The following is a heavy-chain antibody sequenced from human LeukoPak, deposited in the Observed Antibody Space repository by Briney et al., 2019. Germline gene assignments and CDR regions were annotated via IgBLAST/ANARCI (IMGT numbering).Heavy chain of an antibody. V-gene: IGHV1-69*13. CDR2: IIPIFGTA. J-gene: IGHJ4*02. CDR3: ARDLSLDSSGWYELDY. Sequence: SVKVSCKASGGTFSSYAISWVRQAPGQGLEWMGGIIPIFGTANYAQKFQGRVTITADESTSTAYMELSSLRSGDTAVYYCARDLSLDSSGWYELDYWGQGTLVTVSS. D-gene: IGHD6-19*01. CDR1: GGTFSSYA.